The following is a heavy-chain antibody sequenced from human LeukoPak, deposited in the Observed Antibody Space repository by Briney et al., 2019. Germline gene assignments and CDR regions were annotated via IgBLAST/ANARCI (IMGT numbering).Heavy chain of an antibody. J-gene: IGHJ6*03. V-gene: IGHV4-4*07. D-gene: IGHD3-22*01. CDR1: GGSISSYY. Sequence: TSETLSLTCTVSGGSISSYYWSWIRQPAGKGLEWIGRIYTSGSTNYNPSLKSRVTMSVDTSKNQFSLKLSSVTAADTAVYYCARLSSGHYYYYHMDVWGKGTTVTVSS. CDR3: ARLSSGHYYYYHMDV. CDR2: IYTSGST.